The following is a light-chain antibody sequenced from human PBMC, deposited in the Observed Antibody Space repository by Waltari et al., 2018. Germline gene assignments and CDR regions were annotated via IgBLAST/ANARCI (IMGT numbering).Light chain of an antibody. J-gene: IGLJ3*02. V-gene: IGLV2-14*01. CDR2: DVN. Sequence: SALTQPASVSGSPGQSITISCTGTSSDIGTYNYASWYQQHPGKAPKLMIFDVNKRPAGGSYRCSGSKSGNTASLTISGLQAEDESDYYCSSYSRITTSVVFGGGTKLTVL. CDR1: SSDIGTYNY. CDR3: SSYSRITTSVV.